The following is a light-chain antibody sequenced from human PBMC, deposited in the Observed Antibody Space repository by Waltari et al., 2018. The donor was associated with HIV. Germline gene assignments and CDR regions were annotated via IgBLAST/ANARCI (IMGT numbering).Light chain of an antibody. CDR3: QQSYTSSYT. CDR1: QSIGDH. J-gene: IGKJ2*01. Sequence: DMQMTQSPSSLSASVGDRVTVTCRASQSIGDHLNCFQQRPGKAPTLLIFGASSLHSGVQTRFSGSGSGTDFTLTIHSLQPEDFATYWCQQSYTSSYTFGQGTRLEIK. V-gene: IGKV1-39*01. CDR2: GAS.